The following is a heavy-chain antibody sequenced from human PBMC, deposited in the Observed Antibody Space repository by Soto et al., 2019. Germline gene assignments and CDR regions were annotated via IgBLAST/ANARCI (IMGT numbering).Heavy chain of an antibody. D-gene: IGHD3-16*01. CDR3: ARGNPFNYACFDV. J-gene: IGHJ6*02. CDR1: GYTFSDFD. CDR2: MNANSGDT. Sequence: QAQLEKSGAEVQRPGASVKVSCKASGYTFSDFDINWLRQASGQGPEWMGWMNANSGDTFFAQRFQGKFNMTWDTSMSAAYMEVGSLPSDDTAMYYCARGNPFNYACFDVWGQGTTVAVSS. V-gene: IGHV1-8*01.